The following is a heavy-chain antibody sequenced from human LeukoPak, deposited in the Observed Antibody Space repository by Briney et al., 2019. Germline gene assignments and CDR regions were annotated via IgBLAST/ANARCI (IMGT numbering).Heavy chain of an antibody. CDR1: GGSISSYY. CDR2: IYYSGST. Sequence: PSETLSLTCTVSGGSISSYYWSWIRQPPGKGLEWIGYIYYSGSTNYNPSLKSRVTISVDTSKNQFSLKLSSVTAADTAVYYCARDRIAAAGTYYYYYGMGVWGKGTTVTVSS. J-gene: IGHJ6*04. CDR3: ARDRIAAAGTYYYYYGMGV. D-gene: IGHD6-13*01. V-gene: IGHV4-59*01.